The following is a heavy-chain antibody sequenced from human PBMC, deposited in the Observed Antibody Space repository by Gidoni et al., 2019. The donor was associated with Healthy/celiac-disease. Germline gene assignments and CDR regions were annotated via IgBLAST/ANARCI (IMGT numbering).Heavy chain of an antibody. CDR1: GFTFDDYT. D-gene: IGHD3-10*01. CDR3: AKDHYGSGSYYSH. J-gene: IGHJ4*02. Sequence: EVQLVESGGVVVQPGGSLRRSCAAPGFTFDDYTMPWVRQAPGKGLEWVSLISWDGGSTYYADSVKGRFTISRDNSKNSLYLQMNSLRTEDTALYYCAKDHYGSGSYYSHWGQGTLVTVSS. V-gene: IGHV3-43*01. CDR2: ISWDGGST.